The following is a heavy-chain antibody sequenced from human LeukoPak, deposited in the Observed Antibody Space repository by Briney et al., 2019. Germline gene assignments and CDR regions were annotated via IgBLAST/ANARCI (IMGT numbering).Heavy chain of an antibody. D-gene: IGHD5-18*01. J-gene: IGHJ4*02. CDR1: GFTFSSYG. Sequence: GGSLRLSCAASGFTFSSYGMHWVRQAPGKGLGWVAFIRYDGSNKYYADSVKGRFTISRDNSKNTLYLQMNSLRAEDTAVYYCAKGPAYVGVAMVYYWGQGTLVTVSS. CDR2: IRYDGSNK. CDR3: AKGPAYVGVAMVYY. V-gene: IGHV3-30*02.